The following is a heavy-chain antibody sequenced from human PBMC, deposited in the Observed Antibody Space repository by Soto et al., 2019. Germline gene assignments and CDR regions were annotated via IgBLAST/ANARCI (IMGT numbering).Heavy chain of an antibody. D-gene: IGHD6-13*01. Sequence: ASVKVSCKAAGYTFTSYGISWVRQAPGQGLEWMGWISAYNGNTNYAQKLQGRVTMTTDTSTSTAYMELRSLRSDDTAVYYCARAIAAAGTHRAFDFRCQGTMVTVSS. J-gene: IGHJ3*01. V-gene: IGHV1-18*01. CDR3: ARAIAAAGTHRAFDF. CDR1: GYTFTSYG. CDR2: ISAYNGNT.